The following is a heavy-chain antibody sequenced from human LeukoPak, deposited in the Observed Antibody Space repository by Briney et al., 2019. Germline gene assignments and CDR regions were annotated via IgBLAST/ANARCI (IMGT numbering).Heavy chain of an antibody. D-gene: IGHD2-2*02. Sequence: ASVKVSCKVSGYTLTELSMHWVRQAPGKGLEWMGGFDPEDGETIYAQKFQGRVTMTEDTSTDTAYMELSSLRSEDTAVYYCATREQVPAAIGGQTHNGYYFDYWGQGTLVTVSS. CDR3: ATREQVPAAIGGQTHNGYYFDY. J-gene: IGHJ4*02. CDR2: FDPEDGET. CDR1: GYTLTELS. V-gene: IGHV1-24*01.